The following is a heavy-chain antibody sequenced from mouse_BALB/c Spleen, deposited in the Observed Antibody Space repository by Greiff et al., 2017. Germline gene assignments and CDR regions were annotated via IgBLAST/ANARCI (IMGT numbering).Heavy chain of an antibody. CDR1: GFTFSSYA. D-gene: IGHD2-2*01. CDR2: ISSGGSYT. Sequence: DVKLVESGGGLVKPGGSLKLSCAASGFTFSSYAMSWVRQSPEKRLEWVAEISSGGSYTYYPDTVTGRFTISRDNAKNTLYLEMSSLRSEDTAMYYCARPRTMVTTEFAYWGQGTLVTVSA. V-gene: IGHV5-9-4*01. CDR3: ARPRTMVTTEFAY. J-gene: IGHJ3*01.